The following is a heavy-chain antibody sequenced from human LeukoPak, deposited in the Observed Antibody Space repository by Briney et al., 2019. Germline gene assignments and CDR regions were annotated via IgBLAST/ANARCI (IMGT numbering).Heavy chain of an antibody. CDR1: GYTFTSYG. Sequence: GASVEVSCKASGYTFTSYGISWVRQAPGQGLEWMGWISAYNGNTNYAQKLQGRVTMTTDTSTSTAYMELRSLRSDDTAVYYCARDRIAARQGGEGYWGQGTLVTVSS. CDR3: ARDRIAARQGGEGY. V-gene: IGHV1-18*01. J-gene: IGHJ4*02. D-gene: IGHD6-6*01. CDR2: ISAYNGNT.